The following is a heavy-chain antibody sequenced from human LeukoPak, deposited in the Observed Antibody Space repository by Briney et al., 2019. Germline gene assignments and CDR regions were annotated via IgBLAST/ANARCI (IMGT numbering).Heavy chain of an antibody. V-gene: IGHV4-59*01. CDR1: GGSISSYY. J-gene: IGHJ5*02. CDR3: ARDLGTGGYNWFDP. CDR2: IYYSVST. Sequence: SETLSLTCIVSGGSISSYYWSWIRQPPGKGLEWIGYIYYSVSTNYNPSLKSRVTISVDTSKNQFSLKLSSVTAADTAVYYCARDLGTGGYNWFDPWGQGTLVTVSS. D-gene: IGHD3-10*01.